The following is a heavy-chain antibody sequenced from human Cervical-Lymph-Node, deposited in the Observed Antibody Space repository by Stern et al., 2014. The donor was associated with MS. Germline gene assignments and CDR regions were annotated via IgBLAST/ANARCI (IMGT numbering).Heavy chain of an antibody. CDR3: ARERQQYCNSEGCSYWYFDL. J-gene: IGHJ2*01. D-gene: IGHD2/OR15-2a*01. CDR2: IYHSGAS. CDR1: GGSVSSTNW. Sequence: VQLVESGPGLVKPSGTLSLTCAVSGGSVSSTNWWSWVRQSPGKGLERIGNIYHSGASNYRPSLRSRVSISLDNSKNHLSLHLTAVTAADTAVYYCARERQQYCNSEGCSYWYFDLWGRGTLVTVSS. V-gene: IGHV4-4*02.